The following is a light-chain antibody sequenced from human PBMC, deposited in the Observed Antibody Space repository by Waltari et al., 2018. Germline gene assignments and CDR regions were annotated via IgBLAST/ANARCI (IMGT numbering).Light chain of an antibody. J-gene: IGLJ3*02. Sequence: QNVVTQEPSLSVSPGGTVPLTCGLTSGSVSMSYYPSWYPRTPGQSPRSLLCTTNSRSSVLPDRFSGSIVGNKAALTITGAQPGDESDYYCSLYMAQGTWVFGGGTKLTVL. CDR1: SGSVSMSYY. V-gene: IGLV8-61*01. CDR2: TTN. CDR3: SLYMAQGTWV.